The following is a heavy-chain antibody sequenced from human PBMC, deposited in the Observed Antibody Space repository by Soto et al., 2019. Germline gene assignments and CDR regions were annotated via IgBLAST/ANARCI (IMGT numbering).Heavy chain of an antibody. CDR2: ITTGGTT. V-gene: IGHV3-23*01. D-gene: IGHD4-17*01. J-gene: IGHJ4*02. CDR1: GFTFSSYA. CDR3: AKKRPGATVTSPGNYFDY. Sequence: EVQLLDSGGGLVQPGGSLRLSCAASGFTFSSYAMNWVRQAPGKGLEWISTITTGGTTYYADSGKGRFTITRDNSKNTLYLQMSSLRAGDTAVYYCAKKRPGATVTSPGNYFDYWGQGSLVTVSS.